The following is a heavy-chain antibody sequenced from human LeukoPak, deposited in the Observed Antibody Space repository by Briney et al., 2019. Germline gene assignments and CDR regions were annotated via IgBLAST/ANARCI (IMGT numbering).Heavy chain of an antibody. V-gene: IGHV4-39*07. Sequence: SETLSLTCTVSGGSISSSSYYWGWIRQPPGKGLEWIGSIYYSGSTYYNPSLKSRVTISVDTSKNQFSLKLSSVTAADTAVYYCARELDCSSTSCRDAFDIWGPGTMVTVSS. CDR1: GGSISSSSYY. CDR2: IYYSGST. D-gene: IGHD2-2*01. J-gene: IGHJ3*02. CDR3: ARELDCSSTSCRDAFDI.